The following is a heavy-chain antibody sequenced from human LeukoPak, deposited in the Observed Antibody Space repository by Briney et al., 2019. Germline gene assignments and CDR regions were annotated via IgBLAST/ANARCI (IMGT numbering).Heavy chain of an antibody. J-gene: IGHJ5*02. CDR1: GGSISSYY. V-gene: IGHV4-59*01. CDR3: ARVLWNWFDP. CDR2: IYYSGST. Sequence: PSETLSLTCTISGGSISSYYWSWIRQPPGKGLEWIGYIYYSGSTYYNPSLKSRVTISVDTSKNQFSLKLSSVTAADTAVYYCARVLWNWFDPWGQGTLVTVSS.